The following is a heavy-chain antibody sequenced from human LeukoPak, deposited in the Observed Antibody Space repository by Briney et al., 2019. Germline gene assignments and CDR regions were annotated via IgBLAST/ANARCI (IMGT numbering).Heavy chain of an antibody. CDR1: GFTFSSYG. J-gene: IGHJ4*02. Sequence: PGGSLRLSCAASGFTFSSYGMHWVRQAPGKGLEWGAVISYDGSNKYYADSVKGRFTISRDNSKNTLYLQMNSLRAEDTAVYYCAKDVSPLRYFDWLPSDWGQGTLVTVSS. D-gene: IGHD3-9*01. CDR3: AKDVSPLRYFDWLPSD. CDR2: ISYDGSNK. V-gene: IGHV3-30*18.